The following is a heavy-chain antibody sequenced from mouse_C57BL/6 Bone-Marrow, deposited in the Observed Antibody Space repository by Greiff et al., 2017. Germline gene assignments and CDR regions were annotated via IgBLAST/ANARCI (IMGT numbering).Heavy chain of an antibody. CDR1: GFTFSDYG. D-gene: IGHD1-1*01. CDR3: ARAPDYYGSSYFDY. J-gene: IGHJ2*01. V-gene: IGHV5-15*01. CDR2: ISNLAYSI. Sequence: EVQLVESGGGLVQPGGSLKLSCAASGFTFSDYGKAWVRQAPRKGPEWVAFISNLAYSIYYADTVTGRFTISRENAKNTLYLEMSSLRSEDTAMYYCARAPDYYGSSYFDYWGQGTTLTVSS.